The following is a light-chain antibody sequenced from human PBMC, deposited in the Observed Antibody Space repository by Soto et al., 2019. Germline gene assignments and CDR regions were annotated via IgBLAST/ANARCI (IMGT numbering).Light chain of an antibody. Sequence: EIVLTQSPATLSLSPGERATLSCRASQSVSSNLAWYQQKPGQAPRLLIYGASTRATGIPARFSGSGSGTEFTLTISSLQSEDFAVYYCQQYGRPWTFGQGTKVDIK. CDR3: QQYGRPWT. J-gene: IGKJ1*01. V-gene: IGKV3-15*01. CDR1: QSVSSN. CDR2: GAS.